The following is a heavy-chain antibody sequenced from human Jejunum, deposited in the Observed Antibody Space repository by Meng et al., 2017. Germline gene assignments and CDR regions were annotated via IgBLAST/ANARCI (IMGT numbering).Heavy chain of an antibody. J-gene: IGHJ4*02. Sequence: GESLKISCAASGFTFSDYYMNWVRQAPGKGLEWVSSISSSSTIYYADSVKGRFTISRDNAKNSLYLQMNSLRAEDTAVYYCARGQIRQTYTIYDIDYWGQGNLVTVSS. D-gene: IGHD3-9*01. CDR2: ISSSSTI. V-gene: IGHV3-69-1*01. CDR3: ARGQIRQTYTIYDIDY. CDR1: GFTFSDYY.